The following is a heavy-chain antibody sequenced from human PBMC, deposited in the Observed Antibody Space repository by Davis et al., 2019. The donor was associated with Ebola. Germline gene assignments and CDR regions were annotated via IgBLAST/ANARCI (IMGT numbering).Heavy chain of an antibody. D-gene: IGHD1-7*01. V-gene: IGHV3-23*01. CDR3: AKRWELHYFDY. J-gene: IGHJ4*02. CDR1: GSPFSTYL. Sequence: PGGSLRPSCPAPGSPFSTYLMSWVRQSPGKGREWVPSIADGGGATYCTDSVKGRFAVSRDNSKNTLYLHMNSLRVEDTAVYYCAKRWELHYFDYWGQGALVAVSS. CDR2: IADGGGAT.